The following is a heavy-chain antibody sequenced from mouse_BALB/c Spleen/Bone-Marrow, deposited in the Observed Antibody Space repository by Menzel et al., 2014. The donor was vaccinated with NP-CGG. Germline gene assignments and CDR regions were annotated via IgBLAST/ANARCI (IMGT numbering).Heavy chain of an antibody. Sequence: VQLQQSGAELVKPGAPVKLSCKASGYTFTSYWMNWVKQRPGRGLEWIGRIDPSDXETHYNQKFKDKATLTVDKSSSTAYIQLSSLTSEDSAVYYCARALGDGYYYAMDYWGQGTSVTVSS. CDR2: IDPSDXET. D-gene: IGHD2-3*01. V-gene: IGHV1-69*02. CDR1: GYTFTSYW. CDR3: ARALGDGYYYAMDY. J-gene: IGHJ4*01.